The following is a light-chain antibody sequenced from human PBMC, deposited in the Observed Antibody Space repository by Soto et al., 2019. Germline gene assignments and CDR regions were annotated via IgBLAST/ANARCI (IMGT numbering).Light chain of an antibody. V-gene: IGKV3-20*01. CDR1: QSVSNTY. Sequence: EIVLTQSPGTLSLSPGERATLSCRASQSVSNTYVAWYQQKPGQAPRLFIYGASSRATGIPDRFSGSGSGTDFTLTINRLEPEDFAVYYCQQYGSSPRTFGQGTKVEIK. J-gene: IGKJ1*01. CDR2: GAS. CDR3: QQYGSSPRT.